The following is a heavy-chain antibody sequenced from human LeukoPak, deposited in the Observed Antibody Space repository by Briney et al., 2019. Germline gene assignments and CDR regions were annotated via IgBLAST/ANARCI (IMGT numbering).Heavy chain of an antibody. CDR2: INPNTGGT. CDR3: ARFYSGYGNYYYYMDV. D-gene: IGHD5-12*01. J-gene: IGHJ6*03. V-gene: IGHV1-2*02. CDR1: GYTFTSYA. Sequence: ASVKVSCKASGYTFTSYAMHWVRQAPGQGLEWMGWINPNTGGTNYAQKFQGRVTMTRDTSISTAYMELSRLRSDDTAVYYCARFYSGYGNYYYYMDVWGKGTTVTVSS.